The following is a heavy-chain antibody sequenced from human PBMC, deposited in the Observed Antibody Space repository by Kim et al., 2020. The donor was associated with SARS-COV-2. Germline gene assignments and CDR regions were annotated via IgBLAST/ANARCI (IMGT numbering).Heavy chain of an antibody. CDR2: IRDKANSHTK. V-gene: IGHV3-72*01. Sequence: GGSLRLSCAASGFTFSDYYMDWVRQAPGKGLEWVGRIRDKANSHTKEYAASVNVRFTISSDDSSLYLQMNSLIIEDTAVYFCARKTHGRGWTHLDLWGQG. J-gene: IGHJ4*02. D-gene: IGHD2-15*01. CDR3: ARKTHGRGWTHLDL. CDR1: GFTFSDYY.